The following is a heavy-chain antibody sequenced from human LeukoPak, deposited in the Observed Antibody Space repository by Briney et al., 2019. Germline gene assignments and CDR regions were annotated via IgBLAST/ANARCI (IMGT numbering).Heavy chain of an antibody. CDR2: IYYSGST. CDR1: GGSISSSSYY. V-gene: IGHV4-39*07. CDR3: ARTAHYDTRRGWFDP. D-gene: IGHD3-22*01. Sequence: PSETLSLTCTVSGGSISSSSYYWGWIRQPPGKGLEWIGSIYYSGSTYYNPSLKSRVTISVDTSKNQFSLKLSSVTAADTAVYYCARTAHYDTRRGWFDPWGQGTLVTVSS. J-gene: IGHJ5*02.